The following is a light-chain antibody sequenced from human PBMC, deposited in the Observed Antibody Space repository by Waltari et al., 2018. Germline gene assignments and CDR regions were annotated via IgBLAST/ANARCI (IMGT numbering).Light chain of an antibody. CDR1: QSVSSY. Sequence: VLLTQSPATLSLSPGERATLSCRASQSVSSYLAWYQQKHGQAPRLLIYGASSRATGIPDRFSGSASGTEFTLTISSLEPEDFAVYYCQKYSSSPYSFGQGTKVEIK. CDR3: QKYSSSPYS. J-gene: IGKJ2*03. V-gene: IGKV3-20*01. CDR2: GAS.